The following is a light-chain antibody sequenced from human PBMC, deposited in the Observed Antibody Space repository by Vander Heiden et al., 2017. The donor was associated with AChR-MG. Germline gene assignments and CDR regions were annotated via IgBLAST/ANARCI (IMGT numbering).Light chain of an antibody. V-gene: IGKV3-20*01. Sequence: IVLTQSPGTLSLSPGERATLSCRASQSVSSRYLAWFQQRPGQAPRLLMYGASARAPGIPERFTGSGSGTDFTLTITRLEADDFAVYYCQQYATSPITFGQGTRLE. CDR3: QQYATSPIT. J-gene: IGKJ5*01. CDR2: GAS. CDR1: QSVSSRY.